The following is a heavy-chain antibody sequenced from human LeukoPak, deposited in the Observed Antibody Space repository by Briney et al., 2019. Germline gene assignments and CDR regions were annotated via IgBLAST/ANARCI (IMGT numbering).Heavy chain of an antibody. CDR1: GFTFFSYT. D-gene: IGHD3-10*02. CDR3: AELGITMIGGV. Sequence: GGSLRLSCAASGFTFFSYTMNWVRQAPGKGLEWVSSISSSSSYIYYADSVKGRFTISRDNAKNSLYLQMNSLRAEDTAVYYCAELGITMIGGVWGKGTTVTISS. CDR2: ISSSSSYI. V-gene: IGHV3-21*01. J-gene: IGHJ6*04.